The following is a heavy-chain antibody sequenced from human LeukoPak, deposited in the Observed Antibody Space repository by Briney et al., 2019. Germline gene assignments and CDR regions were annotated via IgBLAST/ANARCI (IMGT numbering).Heavy chain of an antibody. CDR1: GGSISSYY. J-gene: IGHJ5*02. Sequence: PSETLSLTCTVSGGSISSYYWSWIRQPPGKGLEWIGYIYYSGSTNYNPSLKSRVTISVDTSKNQFSLKLSSVTAADTAVYYCARDGGLNWFDPWGQGTLVTVSS. D-gene: IGHD3-16*01. CDR2: IYYSGST. V-gene: IGHV4-59*12. CDR3: ARDGGLNWFDP.